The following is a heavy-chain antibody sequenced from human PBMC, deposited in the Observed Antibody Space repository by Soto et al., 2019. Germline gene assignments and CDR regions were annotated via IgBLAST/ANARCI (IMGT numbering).Heavy chain of an antibody. CDR1: GFTFSSYA. V-gene: IGHV3-23*01. J-gene: IGHJ4*02. Sequence: EVQLLESGGGLVQPGGSLRLSCAASGFTFSSYAMSWVRQAPGKGLEWVSAISGSGGSTYYADSVKGRFTISRDNSKNMLYLQMNSLRDEDTAVYYCAKAPVDYVWGSYDYLGQGTLVTVSS. CDR2: ISGSGGST. CDR3: AKAPVDYVWGSYDY. D-gene: IGHD3-16*01.